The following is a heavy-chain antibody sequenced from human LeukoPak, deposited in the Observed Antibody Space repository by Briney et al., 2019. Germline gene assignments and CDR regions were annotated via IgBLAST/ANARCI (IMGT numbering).Heavy chain of an antibody. Sequence: GGSLRLSCAASGFTFSRYWMSWVRQTPEKGLECVANIKQDGSDKFYVDSVRGRFTITRDNAKNSLYLQMNSLRVEDTALYYCARDPWADSSGFPLHHWGQGTLVTVSS. CDR3: ARDPWADSSGFPLHH. CDR1: GFTFSRYW. D-gene: IGHD3-22*01. V-gene: IGHV3-7*03. J-gene: IGHJ1*01. CDR2: IKQDGSDK.